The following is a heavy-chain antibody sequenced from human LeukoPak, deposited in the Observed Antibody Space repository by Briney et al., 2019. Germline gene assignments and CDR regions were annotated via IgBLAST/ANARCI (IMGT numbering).Heavy chain of an antibody. D-gene: IGHD4-17*01. CDR2: IIPIFGTA. CDR3: ARGRDGWVDYGDFPYWYFDL. V-gene: IGHV1-69*13. J-gene: IGHJ2*01. Sequence: ASVKVSCKASGGTFSSYAISWVRQAPGQGLEWMGGIIPIFGTANYAQKFQGRVTITADESTSTAYMELSSLRSEDTAVYYCARGRDGWVDYGDFPYWYFDLWGRGTLVTVSS. CDR1: GGTFSSYA.